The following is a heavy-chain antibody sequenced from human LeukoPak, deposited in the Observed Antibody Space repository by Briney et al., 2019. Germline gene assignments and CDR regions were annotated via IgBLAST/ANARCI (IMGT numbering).Heavy chain of an antibody. J-gene: IGHJ3*02. D-gene: IGHD3-22*01. V-gene: IGHV3-23*01. Sequence: GGSLRLSCAASGFTFSSYAMSWVRQAPRKGLEWVSAISGSGGSTYYADSVKGRFTISRDNSKNTLYLQMNSLRAEDTAVYYCAKVNYDSSGYDAFDIWGQGTMVTVSS. CDR2: ISGSGGST. CDR3: AKVNYDSSGYDAFDI. CDR1: GFTFSSYA.